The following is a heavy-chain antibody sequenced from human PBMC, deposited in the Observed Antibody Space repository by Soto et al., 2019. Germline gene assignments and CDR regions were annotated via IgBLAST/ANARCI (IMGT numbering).Heavy chain of an antibody. J-gene: IGHJ4*02. CDR1: GVSISSGAYY. V-gene: IGHV4-31*03. Sequence: SETLSLTCTVSGVSISSGAYYWGWIRQPPGKGLEWIGYIYYSGTTYYNPSLRSRLTISLDKSTNHFSLSLRSVTAADTAVYYCARETYDSSGYFDYWGQGGLVTVSS. D-gene: IGHD3-22*01. CDR2: IYYSGTT. CDR3: ARETYDSSGYFDY.